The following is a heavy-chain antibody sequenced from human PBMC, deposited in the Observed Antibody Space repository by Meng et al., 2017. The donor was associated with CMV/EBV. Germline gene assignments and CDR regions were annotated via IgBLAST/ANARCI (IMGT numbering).Heavy chain of an antibody. CDR3: ARDARKSPEGSHFDY. V-gene: IGHV1-2*02. CDR2: INPNSGGT. CDR1: GYTFTGYY. Sequence: QVQLVQSGAEVKKPGASVKVSCNASGYTFTGYYMHWVRQAPGQGLEWMGWINPNSGGTNYAQKFQGRVTMTRDTSISTAYMELSRLRSDDTAVYYCARDARKSPEGSHFDYWGQGTLVTVSS. J-gene: IGHJ4*02.